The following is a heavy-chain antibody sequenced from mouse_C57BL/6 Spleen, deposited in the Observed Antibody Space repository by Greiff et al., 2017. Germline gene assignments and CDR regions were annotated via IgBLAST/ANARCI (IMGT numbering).Heavy chain of an antibody. CDR3: ARRDYGSSYYYAMDY. V-gene: IGHV1-52*01. Sequence: QVQLQQPGAELVRPGSSVKLSCKASGYTFTSYWMHWVKQRPIQGLEWIGNIDPSDSETHYNQKFKDKATLTVDKSSSTAYMQLSSLTSEDSAVYYCARRDYGSSYYYAMDYWGQGTSVTVSS. J-gene: IGHJ4*01. CDR2: IDPSDSET. CDR1: GYTFTSYW. D-gene: IGHD1-1*01.